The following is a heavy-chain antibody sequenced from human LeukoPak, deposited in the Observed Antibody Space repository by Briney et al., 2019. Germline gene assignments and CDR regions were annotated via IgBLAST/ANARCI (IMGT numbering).Heavy chain of an antibody. V-gene: IGHV5-51*01. CDR2: IYPGDSDT. CDR1: GYSFTSYW. D-gene: IGHD2-2*01. Sequence: GESLKISCNGSGYSFTSYWLGWVSQMPGKGVEGMGIIYPGDSDTRYSPSFQGQVTISADKSISTAYLQWSSLKASDTAMYYCSTHCGQYQLLSPFDYWGQGTLVTVSS. CDR3: STHCGQYQLLSPFDY. J-gene: IGHJ4*02.